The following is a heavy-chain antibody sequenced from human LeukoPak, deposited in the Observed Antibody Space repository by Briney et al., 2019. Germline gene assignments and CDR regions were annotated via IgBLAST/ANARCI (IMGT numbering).Heavy chain of an antibody. Sequence: GGSLRLSCAASGFTFNLYAMNWVRQAPGKGLEWVSYINDDGSDIHYAGSVKGRFTISRDNARNTLYLQLSSLRAEDTAVYYGARDTFQPGLIDSWGQGTLVTVSA. CDR3: ARDTFQPGLIDS. J-gene: IGHJ4*02. D-gene: IGHD2-2*01. CDR1: GFTFNLYA. V-gene: IGHV3-21*05. CDR2: INDDGSDI.